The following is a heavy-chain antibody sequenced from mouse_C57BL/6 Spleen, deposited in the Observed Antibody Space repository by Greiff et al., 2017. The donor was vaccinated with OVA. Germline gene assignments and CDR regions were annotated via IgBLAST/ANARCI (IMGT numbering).Heavy chain of an antibody. CDR2: ISDGGSYT. Sequence: EVKLMESGGGLVKPGGSLKLSCAASGFTFSSYAMSWVRQTPEKRLEWVATISDGGSYTYYPDNVKGRFTISRDNAKNNLYLQMSHLKSEDTAMYYCARDGAYSYYFDYWGQGTTLTVSS. CDR1: GFTFSSYA. CDR3: ARDGAYSYYFDY. V-gene: IGHV5-4*01. D-gene: IGHD6-5*01. J-gene: IGHJ2*01.